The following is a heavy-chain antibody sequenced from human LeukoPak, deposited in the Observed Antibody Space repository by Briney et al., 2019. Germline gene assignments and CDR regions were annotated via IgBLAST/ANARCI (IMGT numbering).Heavy chain of an antibody. CDR3: AIVRGVYSYGHPYYFDY. J-gene: IGHJ4*02. V-gene: IGHV3-21*01. CDR1: GFTFSKSD. Sequence: GGSLRLSCAAAGFTFSKSDMNWVRQATGKGLEWVSSISSSSSYIYYADSLKGRFTISRDNAKNSLYLQMNSLRAEDTGVYHCAIVRGVYSYGHPYYFDYWGQGTLVTVSS. CDR2: ISSSSSYI. D-gene: IGHD5-18*01.